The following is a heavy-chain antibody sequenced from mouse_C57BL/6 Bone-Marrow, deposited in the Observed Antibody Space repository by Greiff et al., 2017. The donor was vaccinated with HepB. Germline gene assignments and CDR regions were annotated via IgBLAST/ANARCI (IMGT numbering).Heavy chain of an antibody. V-gene: IGHV1-52*01. CDR3: ARANWERYFDY. D-gene: IGHD4-1*01. CDR1: GYTFTSYW. CDR2: IDPSDSET. J-gene: IGHJ2*01. Sequence: VQLQQPGAELVRPGSSVKLSCKASGYTFTSYWMHWVKQRPIQGLEWIGNIDPSDSETHYNQKFKDKATLTVDKSSSTAYMQLSSLTSEDSAVYYCARANWERYFDYWGQGTTLTVSS.